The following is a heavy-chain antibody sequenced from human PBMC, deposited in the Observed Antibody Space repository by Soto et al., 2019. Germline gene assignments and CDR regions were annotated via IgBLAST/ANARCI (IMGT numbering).Heavy chain of an antibody. CDR3: ARGVTMVRENNMAFDI. J-gene: IGHJ3*02. CDR1: GGSISSSSYY. D-gene: IGHD3-10*01. Sequence: QLQLQESGPGLVKPSETLSLTCTVSGGSISSSSYYWGWIRQPPGKGLEWIGSIYYSGSTYYNPSLKSRVTISVDTSKNQFSLKLSSVTAADTAVYYCARGVTMVRENNMAFDIWGQGTMVTVSS. CDR2: IYYSGST. V-gene: IGHV4-39*01.